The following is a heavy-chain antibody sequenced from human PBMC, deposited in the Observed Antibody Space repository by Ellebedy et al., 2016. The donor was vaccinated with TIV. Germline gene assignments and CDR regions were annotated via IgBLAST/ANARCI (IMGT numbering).Heavy chain of an antibody. CDR3: ARDYYGSGSYSSD. CDR2: INSDGSST. J-gene: IGHJ4*02. V-gene: IGHV3-74*01. Sequence: GESLKISCEASGFPFSRYWMHWVRQAPGKGLVWVSRINSDGSSTSYADSVKGRFTISRDNAKHTVYLQMNNLRAEDTAVYYCARDYYGSGSYSSDWGQGTLVTVSS. CDR1: GFPFSRYW. D-gene: IGHD3-10*01.